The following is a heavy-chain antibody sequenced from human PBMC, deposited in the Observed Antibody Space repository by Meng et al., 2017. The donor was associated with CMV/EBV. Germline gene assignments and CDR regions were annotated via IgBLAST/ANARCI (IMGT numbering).Heavy chain of an antibody. CDR1: GFTFSSYA. V-gene: IGHV3-23*01. CDR2: ISGSGGST. CDR3: AKGEMVVSDY. J-gene: IGHJ4*02. Sequence: GESLKISCAASGFTFSSYAMSWVRQAPGKGLEWVSAISGSGGSTYYADSVKGRFTISRDNPKNTLYLQMNSLRAEDTAVYYCAKGEMVVSDYWGQGTLVTVSS. D-gene: IGHD2-15*01.